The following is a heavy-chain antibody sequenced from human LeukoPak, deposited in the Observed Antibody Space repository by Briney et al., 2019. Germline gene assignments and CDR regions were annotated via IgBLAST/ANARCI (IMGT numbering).Heavy chain of an antibody. D-gene: IGHD5-24*01. CDR2: VSAANNP. V-gene: IGHV1-3*01. Sequence: ASVKVSCKTSGYIFTPHHIHWMRQAPGQGLELLGWVSAANNPEYSQKFQGRVVITRDASATTSYLELDSLRSEDTAVYYCAMSVEMPPIPSFDYWGQGTLVTVSS. CDR3: AMSVEMPPIPSFDY. CDR1: GYIFTPHH. J-gene: IGHJ4*02.